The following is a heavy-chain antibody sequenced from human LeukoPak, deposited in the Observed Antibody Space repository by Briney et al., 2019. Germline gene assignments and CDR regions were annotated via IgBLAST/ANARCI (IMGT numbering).Heavy chain of an antibody. D-gene: IGHD3-22*01. Sequence: ASVKVSCKASGYTLSQLSMHWVRQAPGKGLEWMGGFDPEDDETIYAQNFQARVTMTEDTSTDTAYMELSSLRSEDTAVYYCATDSGSPGHYHYYWGQGTLVTVSS. V-gene: IGHV1-24*01. J-gene: IGHJ4*02. CDR3: ATDSGSPGHYHYY. CDR1: GYTLSQLS. CDR2: FDPEDDET.